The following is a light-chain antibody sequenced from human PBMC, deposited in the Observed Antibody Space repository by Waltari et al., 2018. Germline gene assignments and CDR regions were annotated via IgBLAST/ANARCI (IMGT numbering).Light chain of an antibody. CDR3: AAWDDSLNGVL. V-gene: IGLV1-44*01. CDR1: TSSIGSNY. Sequence: QSVLTQPPSASGTPGQRVTISCSGGTSSIGSNYVNWYQQLPGAAPQLLIYSTYQRPSGVPSRFSGPKSGTSASRAISGLQSEDEADYYCAAWDDSLNGVLFGGGTKLTVL. CDR2: STY. J-gene: IGLJ2*01.